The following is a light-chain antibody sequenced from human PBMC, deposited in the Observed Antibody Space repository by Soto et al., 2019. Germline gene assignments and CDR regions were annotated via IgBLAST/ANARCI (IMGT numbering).Light chain of an antibody. J-gene: IGKJ1*01. Sequence: EIVLTQSPGILSLSPGERATLSCRASQSVSSSYLAWYQQKPGQAPRVLIYGASSRATGIPDRFSGSGSGTDFTLTISRLEPEDFAVYFCQQYGNSPWTFGQGTKVDIK. CDR3: QQYGNSPWT. V-gene: IGKV3-20*01. CDR2: GAS. CDR1: QSVSSSY.